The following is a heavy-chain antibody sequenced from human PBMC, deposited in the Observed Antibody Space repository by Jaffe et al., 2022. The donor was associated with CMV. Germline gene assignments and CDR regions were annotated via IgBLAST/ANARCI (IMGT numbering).Heavy chain of an antibody. CDR2: ISSSGSTI. Sequence: EVQLVESGGGLVQPGGSLRLSCAASGFTFSSYEMNWVRQAPGKGLEWVSYISSSGSTIYYADSVKGRFTISRDNAKNSLYLQMNSLRAEDTAVYYCARSGISGSSSFDYWGQGTLVTVSS. CDR3: ARSGISGSSSFDY. CDR1: GFTFSSYE. J-gene: IGHJ4*02. V-gene: IGHV3-48*03. D-gene: IGHD1-26*01.